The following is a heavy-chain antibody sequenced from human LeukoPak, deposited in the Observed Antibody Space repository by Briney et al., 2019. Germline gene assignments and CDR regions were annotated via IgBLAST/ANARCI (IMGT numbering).Heavy chain of an antibody. V-gene: IGHV3-23*01. Sequence: PGGSLRLSYAASGFTFSSYAMSWVRQAPGKGLEWVSAISGSGGSTYYADSVKGRFTISRDNSKNTLYLQINSLRAGDTAVYYCAGHTIFGVVIIEGTGLGSFDYWGQGTLVTVSS. CDR3: AGHTIFGVVIIEGTGLGSFDY. D-gene: IGHD3-3*01. CDR1: GFTFSSYA. CDR2: ISGSGGST. J-gene: IGHJ4*02.